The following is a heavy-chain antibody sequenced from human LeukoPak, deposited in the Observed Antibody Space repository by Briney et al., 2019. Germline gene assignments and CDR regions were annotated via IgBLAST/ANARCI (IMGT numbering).Heavy chain of an antibody. CDR1: GYRFTNYG. CDR2: IIPILGKA. J-gene: IGHJ4*02. Sequence: SVKVSCKASGYRFTNYGISWVRQAPGQGLEWMGRIIPILGKANFAQKFQGRVTITADKSTSTAYMELSSLRSEDTAVYYCASYAVGDYYDNSGYDYWGQGTLVTVSS. V-gene: IGHV1-69*04. D-gene: IGHD3-22*01. CDR3: ASYAVGDYYDNSGYDY.